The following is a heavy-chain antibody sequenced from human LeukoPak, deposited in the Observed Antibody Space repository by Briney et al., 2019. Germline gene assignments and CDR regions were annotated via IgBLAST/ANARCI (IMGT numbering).Heavy chain of an antibody. J-gene: IGHJ4*02. CDR3: ARDQDFDWLFFY. CDR1: GFTFRDYA. V-gene: IGHV3-21*01. CDR2: IGSSGSYI. Sequence: GGSLRLSCAGSGFTFRDYAMSWVRQAPGKGLEWVSSIGSSGSYIYYADSVRGRFTLSRDNAKNSLYLQMHSLGAEDTAVYYCARDQDFDWLFFYWGQGTLVTVSS. D-gene: IGHD3-9*01.